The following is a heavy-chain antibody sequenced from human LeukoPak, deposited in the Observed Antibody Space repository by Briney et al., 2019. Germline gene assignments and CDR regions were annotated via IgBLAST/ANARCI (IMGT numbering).Heavy chain of an antibody. Sequence: GGSLRLSCAASGFTFSNYAMSWVRQAPGKGLEWVSAISGNGDITYYTDSVKGRFTISRDNSKNTLYLQMNSLRAEDTAIYYCAKDFLYYFDYWGQGTLVTVSS. CDR1: GFTFSNYA. CDR2: ISGNGDIT. CDR3: AKDFLYYFDY. J-gene: IGHJ4*02. V-gene: IGHV3-23*01.